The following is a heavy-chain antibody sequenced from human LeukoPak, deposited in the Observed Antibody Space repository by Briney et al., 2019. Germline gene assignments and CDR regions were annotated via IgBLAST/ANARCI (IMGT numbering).Heavy chain of an antibody. V-gene: IGHV1-18*01. Sequence: ASVKVSCKASGYTFTTYAITWVRQAPGQGLEWMGWISAYNGNTNYAQRLQGRVTMTTDTSTSTAYLELRSLRSDDTAVYYCARWEYCSSTSCYDESETFDYWGQGTLVTVSS. J-gene: IGHJ4*02. CDR1: GYTFTTYA. CDR3: ARWEYCSSTSCYDESETFDY. CDR2: ISAYNGNT. D-gene: IGHD2-2*01.